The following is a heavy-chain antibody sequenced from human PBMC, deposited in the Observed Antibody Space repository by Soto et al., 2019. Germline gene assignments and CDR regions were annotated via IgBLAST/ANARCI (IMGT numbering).Heavy chain of an antibody. CDR2: IIPIFGTA. J-gene: IGHJ5*02. Sequence: SVKVSCKASGGTFSSYAISWVRQAPGQGLEWMGGIIPIFGTANYAQKFQGRVTITADESTSTAYMELSSLRSEDTAVYCCARGYYAGYCSSPSCYYLLFDPCGQGTLVTVSS. D-gene: IGHD2-2*01. CDR3: ARGYYAGYCSSPSCYYLLFDP. CDR1: GGTFSSYA. V-gene: IGHV1-69*13.